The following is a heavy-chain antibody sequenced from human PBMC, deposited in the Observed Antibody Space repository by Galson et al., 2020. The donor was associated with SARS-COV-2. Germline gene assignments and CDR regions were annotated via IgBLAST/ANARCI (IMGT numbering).Heavy chain of an antibody. CDR1: GGSFSGYY. V-gene: IGHV4-34*01. D-gene: IGHD6-13*01. J-gene: IGHJ6*02. CDR3: ASPWESSSSALDYCMDV. CDR2: INHSGST. Sequence: ETSETLSLTCAVYGGSFSGYYWSWIRQPPGKGLEWIGEINHSGSTNYNPSLKSRVTISVDTSKNQFSLKLSSVTAADTAVYYCASPWESSSSALDYCMDVWGQGTTVTVSS.